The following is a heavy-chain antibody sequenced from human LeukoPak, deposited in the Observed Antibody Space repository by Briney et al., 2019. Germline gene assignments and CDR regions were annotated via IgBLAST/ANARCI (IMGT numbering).Heavy chain of an antibody. CDR2: IYYSGST. J-gene: IGHJ3*02. D-gene: IGHD2-21*02. V-gene: IGHV4-59*01. CDR1: GGSIGSYY. CDR3: ARDSSLYCGGDCYSADAFDI. Sequence: SETLSLTXTVSGGSIGSYYWSWIRQPPGKGLEWIGYIYYSGSTNYNPSLKSRVTISVDTSKNQFSLKLSSVTAADTAVYYCARDSSLYCGGDCYSADAFDIWGQGTMVTVSS.